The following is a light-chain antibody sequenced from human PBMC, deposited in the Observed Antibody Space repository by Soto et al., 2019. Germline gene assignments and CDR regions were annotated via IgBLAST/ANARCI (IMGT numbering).Light chain of an antibody. CDR2: GAS. Sequence: EIVLTQSPGTLSLSPGERATLSCRASQSVSSSYLAWYQQKPGQAPRLLIYGASTRATGIPDRFSGSGSGTDFTLTISRLEPEDCAVYYCQQYDRSLYTFGQGTKLEIK. CDR3: QQYDRSLYT. CDR1: QSVSSSY. V-gene: IGKV3-20*01. J-gene: IGKJ2*01.